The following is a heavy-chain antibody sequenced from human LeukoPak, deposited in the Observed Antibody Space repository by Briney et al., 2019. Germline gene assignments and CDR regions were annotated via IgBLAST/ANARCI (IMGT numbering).Heavy chain of an antibody. V-gene: IGHV3-48*03. J-gene: IGHJ5*02. CDR2: ISSSGSTI. Sequence: TGGSLILSCVASEFTFSTYAMHWVRQAPGKGLEWVSYISSSGSTIYYADSVKGRFTISRDNAKNSLYLQMNSLRAEDTAVYYCARSTPLRSSWYEFDPWGQGTLVTVSS. D-gene: IGHD6-13*01. CDR1: EFTFSTYA. CDR3: ARSTPLRSSWYEFDP.